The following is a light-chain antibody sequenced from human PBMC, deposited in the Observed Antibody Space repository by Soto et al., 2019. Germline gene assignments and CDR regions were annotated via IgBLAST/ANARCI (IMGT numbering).Light chain of an antibody. Sequence: QSVLTQPASVSGSPGQSITISCTGTSSDVGTYDLVSWYQQHSGKAPKLMIFETTKPHSGISSRFSASKSGNKASLTISGLQADDEADYYCCSFRFNNFAVFGGGTKLTVL. J-gene: IGLJ3*02. CDR2: ETT. V-gene: IGLV2-23*01. CDR3: CSFRFNNFAV. CDR1: SSDVGTYDL.